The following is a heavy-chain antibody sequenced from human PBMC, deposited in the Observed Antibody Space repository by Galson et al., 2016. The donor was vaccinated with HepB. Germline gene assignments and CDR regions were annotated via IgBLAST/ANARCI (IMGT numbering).Heavy chain of an antibody. J-gene: IGHJ3*01. Sequence: SVKVSCKASGGTFTNYGINWVRQAPGQGLEWMGGILPFLGSADYAQKFQGRVTITADESTVTASMELISLGSNDKSVYYCARDHGSSWLNAFNVWGQGTLVIVSS. CDR3: ARDHGSSWLNAFNV. CDR1: GGTFTNYG. V-gene: IGHV1-69*13. D-gene: IGHD6-13*01. CDR2: ILPFLGSA.